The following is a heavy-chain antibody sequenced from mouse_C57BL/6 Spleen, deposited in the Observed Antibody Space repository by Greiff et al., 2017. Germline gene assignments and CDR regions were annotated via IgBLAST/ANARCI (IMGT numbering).Heavy chain of an antibody. V-gene: IGHV8-8*01. CDR2: IWWDDDK. D-gene: IGHD3-2*02. CDR3: ARLDSSGYDYAMDY. Sequence: QVQLKESGPGILQPSQTLSLTCSFSGFSLCTFGMGVGWIRQPSGKGLEWLAHIWWDDDKYYNPALKSRLTISKDTSKNQVFLKIANVDTADTATYYCARLDSSGYDYAMDYWGQGTSVTVSS. J-gene: IGHJ4*01. CDR1: GFSLCTFGMG.